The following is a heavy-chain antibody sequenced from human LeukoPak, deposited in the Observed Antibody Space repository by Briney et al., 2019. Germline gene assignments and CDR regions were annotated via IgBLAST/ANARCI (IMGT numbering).Heavy chain of an antibody. J-gene: IGHJ6*04. Sequence: ASVKVSCKASGYTFTSYGISWVRQAPGQGLEWMGWISAYNGNTNYAQKLQGRVTMTTDTSTSTAYMELRSLRPDDTAVYYCARDQPPAMVRGVIPDKDYYYYGMDVWGKGTTVTVSS. CDR1: GYTFTSYG. CDR2: ISAYNGNT. CDR3: ARDQPPAMVRGVIPDKDYYYYGMDV. D-gene: IGHD3-10*01. V-gene: IGHV1-18*04.